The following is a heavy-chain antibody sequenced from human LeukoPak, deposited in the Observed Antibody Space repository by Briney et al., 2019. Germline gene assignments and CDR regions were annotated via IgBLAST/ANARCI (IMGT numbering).Heavy chain of an antibody. Sequence: GESLKISCKGSGYSFTSYWIGWVRQMPGKGLEWMGIIYPGDSDTRYSPSFQGQVTISADKSISTAYLQWSSLKASDTAMYYCARQQYHGTAVAASFDYWGQGTLVTVSS. V-gene: IGHV5-51*01. J-gene: IGHJ4*02. CDR1: GYSFTSYW. CDR3: ARQQYHGTAVAASFDY. D-gene: IGHD6-19*01. CDR2: IYPGDSDT.